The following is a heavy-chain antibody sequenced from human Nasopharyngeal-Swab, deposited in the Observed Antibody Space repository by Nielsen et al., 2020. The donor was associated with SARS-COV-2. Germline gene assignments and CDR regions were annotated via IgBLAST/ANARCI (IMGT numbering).Heavy chain of an antibody. J-gene: IGHJ2*01. CDR1: GGSISSGGYY. D-gene: IGHD3-10*01. V-gene: IGHV4-31*03. Sequence: LSLTCTVSGGSISSGGYYWSWIRPHPGKGLEWIGYIYYSGSTYSNPSLKSRVTISVDTSKNQFSLKLSSVTAADTAVYYCARDPSYYYGSGPSFDLWGRGTLVTVSS. CDR2: IYYSGST. CDR3: ARDPSYYYGSGPSFDL.